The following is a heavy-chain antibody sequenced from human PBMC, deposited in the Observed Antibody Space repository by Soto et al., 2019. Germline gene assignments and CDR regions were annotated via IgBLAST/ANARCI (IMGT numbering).Heavy chain of an antibody. CDR1: GGTFSSYA. J-gene: IGHJ6*02. Sequence: QVQLVQSGAEVKKPGSSVKVSCEASGGTFSSYALSWVRQVPGQGLEWMGGIIPIFGTANYAQKFQGRVTITADKSRTTAYMELKSLRSEDTAVDFWARVPIGYSYGTHYYGMDVWGQGTTVPVPS. V-gene: IGHV1-69*06. D-gene: IGHD5-18*01. CDR2: IIPIFGTA. CDR3: ARVPIGYSYGTHYYGMDV.